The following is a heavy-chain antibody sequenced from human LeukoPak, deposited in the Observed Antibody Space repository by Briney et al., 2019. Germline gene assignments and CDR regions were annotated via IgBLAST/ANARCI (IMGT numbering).Heavy chain of an antibody. Sequence: GASVKVSCKASGYTFTSYGISWVRQAPGQGREWMGWISAYNDNTNYAQKLQGRVTMTTDTSTSTAYMELRSLRSDDTEVYYCAREGDFYDYVWGSYREFSYYYGMDVWGQGTTVTVSS. V-gene: IGHV1-18*01. CDR3: AREGDFYDYVWGSYREFSYYYGMDV. J-gene: IGHJ6*02. D-gene: IGHD3-16*02. CDR2: ISAYNDNT. CDR1: GYTFTSYG.